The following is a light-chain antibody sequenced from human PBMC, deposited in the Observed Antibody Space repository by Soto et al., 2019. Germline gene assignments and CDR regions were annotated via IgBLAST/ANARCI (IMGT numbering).Light chain of an antibody. V-gene: IGKV3-11*01. CDR1: QSVGNS. Sequence: EIVLTQSPAALSLSPGERATLSCRASQSVGNSLAWYQQKPGQAPRLLISDVYSKPLGIPARFTGSGSGTYFPITISGLQHEDFAVYYWQQHAYCPLSFGGGTKVEIK. CDR3: QQHAYCPLS. CDR2: DVY. J-gene: IGKJ4*01.